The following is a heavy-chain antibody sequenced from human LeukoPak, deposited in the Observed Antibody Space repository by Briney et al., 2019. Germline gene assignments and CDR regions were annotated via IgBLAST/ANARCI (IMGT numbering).Heavy chain of an antibody. Sequence: ASVKVSCKASGYTFTGYYMHWVRQAPGQGFEWMGWINPNSGGTNYAQKFQGRVTMTRDTSISTAYMELSRLRSDDTAVYYCARGPGDGYYTERAFDIWGQGTMVTVSS. V-gene: IGHV1-2*02. CDR3: ARGPGDGYYTERAFDI. CDR1: GYTFTGYY. D-gene: IGHD5-24*01. J-gene: IGHJ3*02. CDR2: INPNSGGT.